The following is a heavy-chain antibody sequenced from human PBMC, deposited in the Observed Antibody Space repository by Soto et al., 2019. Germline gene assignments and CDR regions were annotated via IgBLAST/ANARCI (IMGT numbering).Heavy chain of an antibody. Sequence: SQTLSLTCAISGDSVSSNTASWNWIRQSPSRGLEWLGRTYFRSKWYNDYAASVKSRIIINPDTSNNQFSLQLNSVTPEATAVYFCAKGDNLGPKTGYAFDPWGQGIMVTVSS. J-gene: IGHJ5*02. CDR3: AKGDNLGPKTGYAFDP. CDR2: TYFRSKWYN. CDR1: GDSVSSNTAS. V-gene: IGHV6-1*01. D-gene: IGHD5-12*01.